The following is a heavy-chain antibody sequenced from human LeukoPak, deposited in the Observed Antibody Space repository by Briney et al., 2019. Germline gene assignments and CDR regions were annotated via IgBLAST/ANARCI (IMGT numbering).Heavy chain of an antibody. V-gene: IGHV4-59*01. CDR1: GGSIGSYY. Sequence: SETLSLTCTVSGGSIGSYYWSWIRQPPGKGLEWIGYIYYSGSTNYNPSLKSRVTISVDTSKNQFSLKLSSVTAADTAVYYCARDQIGGSSQKGDVAFDIWGQGTMVTVSS. CDR2: IYYSGST. CDR3: ARDQIGGSSQKGDVAFDI. D-gene: IGHD1-26*01. J-gene: IGHJ3*02.